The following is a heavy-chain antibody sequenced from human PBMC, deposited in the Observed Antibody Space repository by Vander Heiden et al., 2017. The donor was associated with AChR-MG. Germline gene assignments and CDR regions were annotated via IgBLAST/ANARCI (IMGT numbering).Heavy chain of an antibody. CDR3: ARVEMATCYFDY. CDR2: INHSGST. CDR1: GGSLSRYY. V-gene: IGHV4-34*01. D-gene: IGHD5-12*01. J-gene: IGHJ4*02. Sequence: QVQLQQWGAGLLKPSETLSLTCAVHGGSLSRYYWSWIRQPPGKGLELVGEINHSGSTNYNPSLKSRVTISVDTSKNQVSLKLSSGTAADTAVYYCARVEMATCYFDYWGQGTLVTVSS.